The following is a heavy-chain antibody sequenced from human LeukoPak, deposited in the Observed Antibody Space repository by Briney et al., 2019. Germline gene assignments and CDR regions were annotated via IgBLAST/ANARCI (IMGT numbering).Heavy chain of an antibody. CDR1: GFNFGNYL. J-gene: IGHJ4*02. CDR2: IKQDGSEK. Sequence: GGSLRLFCAASGFNFGNYLMQWVRQAPGKGLEWVANIKQDGSEKYYVDSVKGRFTISRDNAKNSLYLQMNSLRAEDTAVYYCYGESYLFDYWGQGTLVTVSS. D-gene: IGHD3-10*01. CDR3: YGESYLFDY. V-gene: IGHV3-7*01.